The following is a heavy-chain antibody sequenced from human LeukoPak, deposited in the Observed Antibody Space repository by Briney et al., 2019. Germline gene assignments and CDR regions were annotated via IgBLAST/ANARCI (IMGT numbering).Heavy chain of an antibody. CDR3: ARVGYCSGGSCPTDGYYYYYGMDV. CDR2: ISSSSSYI. CDR1: GFTFSSYS. Sequence: GGSLRLSCAASGFTFSSYSMNWVRQAPGKGLEWVSSISSSSSYIYYADPVKGRFTISRDNAKNSLYLLMNSLRAEDTAVYYCARVGYCSGGSCPTDGYYYYYGMDVWGQGTTVTVSS. D-gene: IGHD2-15*01. J-gene: IGHJ6*02. V-gene: IGHV3-21*01.